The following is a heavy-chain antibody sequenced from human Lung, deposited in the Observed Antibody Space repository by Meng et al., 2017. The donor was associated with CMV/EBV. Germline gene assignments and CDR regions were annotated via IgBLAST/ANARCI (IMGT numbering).Heavy chain of an antibody. D-gene: IGHD5-18*01. V-gene: IGHV3-7*01. CDR2: IRQNGSEE. CDR1: GFTFSNYW. Sequence: LTCAASGFTFSNYWMSWVRQAPGKGLEWVANIRQNGSEEYYVDSVKGRFTISRDNAKNSLYLQMNSLRAEDTAVYYCARDWGYSYGTDWGQGTLVTVSS. CDR3: ARDWGYSYGTD. J-gene: IGHJ4*02.